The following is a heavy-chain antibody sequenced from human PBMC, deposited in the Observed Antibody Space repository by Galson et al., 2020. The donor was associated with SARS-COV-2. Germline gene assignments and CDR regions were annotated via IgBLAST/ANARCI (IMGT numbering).Heavy chain of an antibody. CDR1: GYSISSGYY. J-gene: IGHJ4*02. CDR2: IYHSGST. D-gene: IGHD3-10*01. CDR3: ASQGINYYGSGRMTDY. Sequence: LETLSLTCAVSGYSISSGYYWGWIRQPPGKGLEWIGSIYHSGSTYYNPSLKSRVTISVDTSKNQFSLKLSSVTAADTAVYYCASQGINYYGSGRMTDYWGQGTLVTVSS. V-gene: IGHV4-38-2*01.